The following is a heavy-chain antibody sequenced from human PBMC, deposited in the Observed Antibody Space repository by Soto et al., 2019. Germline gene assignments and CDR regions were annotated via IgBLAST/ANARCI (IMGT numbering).Heavy chain of an antibody. J-gene: IGHJ2*01. CDR3: ARFTWYFDR. CDR2: IYYSGST. Sequence: QVQLQESGPGLVKPSETLSLTCTVSGGSISSYYWSWIRQPPGKGLEWIGYIYYSGSTNYNPSLTRRGTISVDTSKNQFSLKLSSVTAADTAVYYCARFTWYFDRWGRGTLVTVSS. CDR1: GGSISSYY. V-gene: IGHV4-59*08.